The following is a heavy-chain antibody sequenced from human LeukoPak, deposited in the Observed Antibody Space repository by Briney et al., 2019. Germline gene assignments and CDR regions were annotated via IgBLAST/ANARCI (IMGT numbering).Heavy chain of an antibody. V-gene: IGHV3-74*01. J-gene: IGHJ4*02. D-gene: IGHD3-3*02. CDR3: ARDGILGSHDC. Sequence: GGSLRLSCAASGFTFRSYWMHWVRQTPGKGLVWVSRIDSDGSGTSYADSVKGRFTITRDNAKNTLFLQMNSLRAEDTAVYYCARDGILGSHDCWGQGTLVTVSS. CDR2: IDSDGSGT. CDR1: GFTFRSYW.